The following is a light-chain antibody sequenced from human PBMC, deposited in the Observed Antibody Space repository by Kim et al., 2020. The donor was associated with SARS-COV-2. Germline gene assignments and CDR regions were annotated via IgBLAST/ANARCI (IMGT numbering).Light chain of an antibody. Sequence: PGERATPSCRASQSVRSSYFAWYQQKPGQAPRRLIYASSSSATGIPDRFSGSGSATDFTLTISRLEPEDFAVYYCQQYASSPWTFGQGTKVDIK. V-gene: IGKV3-20*01. CDR3: QQYASSPWT. CDR1: QSVRSSY. J-gene: IGKJ1*01. CDR2: ASS.